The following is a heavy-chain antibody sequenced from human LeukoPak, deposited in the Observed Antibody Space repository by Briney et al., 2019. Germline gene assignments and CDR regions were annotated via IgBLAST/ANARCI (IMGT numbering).Heavy chain of an antibody. J-gene: IGHJ4*02. CDR3: ARDSYDYGDYANSFDY. D-gene: IGHD4-17*01. V-gene: IGHV3-30*03. CDR2: ISYDGDYK. Sequence: PGGSLRLSCAASGFTFSDYYMSWIRQAPGKGLEWVAVISYDGDYKYYTDSVKGRFTISRDNSKNTVFLQMNSLTVDETAVYYCARDSYDYGDYANSFDYGGQGILVTVSS. CDR1: GFTFSDYY.